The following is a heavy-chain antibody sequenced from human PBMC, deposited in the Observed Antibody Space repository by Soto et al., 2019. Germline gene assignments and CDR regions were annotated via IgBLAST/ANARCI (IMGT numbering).Heavy chain of an antibody. CDR3: ARSSGVSATYWFDA. D-gene: IGHD3-10*01. Sequence: SETLSLTCTVSGGSISSSSYYWGWIRQPPGKGLEWIGSIYYSGSTYYNPSLKSRVTISVDTSKNQFSLKLSSVTAADTAVYYCARSSGVSATYWFDAWGQGTLVTVSS. V-gene: IGHV4-39*01. J-gene: IGHJ5*02. CDR1: GGSISSSSYY. CDR2: IYYSGST.